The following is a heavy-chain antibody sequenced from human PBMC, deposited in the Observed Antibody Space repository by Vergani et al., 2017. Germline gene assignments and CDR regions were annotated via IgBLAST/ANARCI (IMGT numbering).Heavy chain of an antibody. Sequence: VQLVESGGGLVQPGGSLRLSCAASGFTVSSNYMSWVRQAPGKGLEWVAVIGYDGSNKYYADSVKGRFTISRDNSKNTLYLQMNSLRAEDTAVYYCARDLWFGELSTDYWGQGTLVTVSS. D-gene: IGHD3-10*01. J-gene: IGHJ4*02. CDR3: ARDLWFGELSTDY. CDR1: GFTVSSNY. V-gene: IGHV3-33*08. CDR2: IGYDGSNK.